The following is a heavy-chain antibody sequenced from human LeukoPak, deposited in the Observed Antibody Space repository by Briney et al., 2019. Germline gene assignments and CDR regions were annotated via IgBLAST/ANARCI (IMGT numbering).Heavy chain of an antibody. D-gene: IGHD3/OR15-3a*01. V-gene: IGHV3-74*01. CDR3: ARPMISVMSLGADF. Sequence: GGSLRLSCAVSGFTFSNYWMRWVRQAPGKGLVWVSCISSDGSSTNYADSVKGRFSISRDNAKNTLYLHMNSLRAEDTALYYCARPMISVMSLGADFWGQGGLVTVSS. CDR2: ISSDGSST. CDR1: GFTFSNYW. J-gene: IGHJ4*02.